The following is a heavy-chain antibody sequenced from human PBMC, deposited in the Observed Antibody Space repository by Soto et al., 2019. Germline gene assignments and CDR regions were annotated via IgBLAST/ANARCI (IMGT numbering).Heavy chain of an antibody. CDR1: GFTFSSYW. V-gene: IGHV3-7*01. D-gene: IGHD2-15*01. Sequence: GGSLRLSCAASGFTFSSYWMSWVRQAPGKGLEWVANINQDGNEKYYVDSVKGRFTISRDNAKNSLYLQMNSLRAEDTAVYYCARPSGYCSGGSCFPFDYWSQGTLVTVSS. CDR2: INQDGNEK. J-gene: IGHJ4*02. CDR3: ARPSGYCSGGSCFPFDY.